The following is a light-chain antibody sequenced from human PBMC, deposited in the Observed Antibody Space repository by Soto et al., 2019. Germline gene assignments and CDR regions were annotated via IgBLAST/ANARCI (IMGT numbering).Light chain of an antibody. Sequence: DIQMTQSPSTLSASVGDRVTIICRASQGISSYLACYQQKPGTAPKLLIYHASTLESGVPSRFSGSGSGTEFTLTIGGLQPDDFATYYCQQYMSYSFGQGTKVDIK. CDR3: QQYMSYS. CDR1: QGISSY. CDR2: HAS. J-gene: IGKJ1*01. V-gene: IGKV1-5*02.